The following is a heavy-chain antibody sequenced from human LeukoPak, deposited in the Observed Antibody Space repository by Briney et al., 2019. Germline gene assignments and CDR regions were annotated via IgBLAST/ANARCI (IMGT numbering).Heavy chain of an antibody. CDR3: ARSYYYDSSGWWGLDY. D-gene: IGHD3-22*01. CDR1: GYTFTGYY. CDR2: INPNSGGT. Sequence: ASVKVSFKASGYTFTGYYMHWVRQAPGQGLELMGWINPNSGGTNYAQKFQGRVTMTRDTSISTAYMELSRLRSDDTAVYYCARSYYYDSSGWWGLDYWGQGTLATVSS. J-gene: IGHJ4*02. V-gene: IGHV1-2*02.